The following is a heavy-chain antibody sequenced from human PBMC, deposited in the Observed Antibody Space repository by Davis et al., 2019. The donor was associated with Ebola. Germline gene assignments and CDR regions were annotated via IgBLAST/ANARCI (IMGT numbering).Heavy chain of an antibody. CDR3: ARGVAGRVRGVPWAMDV. CDR2: IGTAGDT. V-gene: IGHV3-13*01. CDR1: GFTFSSYD. D-gene: IGHD3-10*01. Sequence: GGSLRLSCAASGFTFSSYDMPWVRQATGKGLEWVSAIGTAGDTYYPGSVKGRFTISRENAKKSLYLQMNSLGAGDTAVYYCARGVAGRVRGVPWAMDVWGQGTTVTVSS. J-gene: IGHJ6*02.